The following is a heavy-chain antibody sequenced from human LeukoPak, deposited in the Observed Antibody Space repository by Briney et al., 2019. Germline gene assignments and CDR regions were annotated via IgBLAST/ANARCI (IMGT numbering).Heavy chain of an antibody. V-gene: IGHV4-31*03. CDR3: ALVYCSSTRCYIGAFDI. D-gene: IGHD2-2*02. Sequence: SETLSPTCTVSGGSISSAGYYWSWIRHHPGKGLEYIGYIYYSGTTNYNPSLTSRVTISVDTSNNQFSLKLSSVTAADTAVYYCALVYCSSTRCYIGAFDIWGQGTMVTVS. CDR1: GGSISSAGYY. CDR2: IYYSGTT. J-gene: IGHJ3*02.